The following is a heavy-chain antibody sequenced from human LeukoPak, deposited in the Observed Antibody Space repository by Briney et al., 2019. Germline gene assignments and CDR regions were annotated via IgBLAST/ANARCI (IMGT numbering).Heavy chain of an antibody. Sequence: PGGSPRLSCAASGFTFSSYGMHWVRQAPGKGLEWVAVISYDGSNKYYADSVKGRFTISRDNSKNTLYLQMNSLRAEDTAVYYCARWKGYNWKYSDYWGQGTLVTVSS. CDR3: ARWKGYNWKYSDY. D-gene: IGHD1-1*01. V-gene: IGHV3-30*03. J-gene: IGHJ4*02. CDR1: GFTFSSYG. CDR2: ISYDGSNK.